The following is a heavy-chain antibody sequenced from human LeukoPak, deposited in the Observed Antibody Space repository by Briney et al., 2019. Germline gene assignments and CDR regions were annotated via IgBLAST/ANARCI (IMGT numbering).Heavy chain of an antibody. CDR3: ARRGCIGGTCYGY. CDR1: GYSFSNDW. D-gene: IGHD2-15*01. J-gene: IGHJ4*02. CDR2: IYPADSDT. V-gene: IGHV5-51*01. Sequence: GESLKISCKGSGYSFSNDWIGWVRQMPGKGMEWMGIIYPADSDTKYSPSFQGQVTISADKSISTAYLQWNSLGASDTAMYYCARRGCIGGTCYGYWGQGTLVTVSS.